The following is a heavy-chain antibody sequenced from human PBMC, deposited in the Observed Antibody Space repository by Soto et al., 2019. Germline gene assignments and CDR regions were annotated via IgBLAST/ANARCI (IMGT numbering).Heavy chain of an antibody. CDR2: IYYSGST. CDR1: GGSISSGGYY. V-gene: IGHV4-31*03. J-gene: IGHJ4*02. Sequence: SETLSLTCTVSGGSISSGGYYWSWIRQHPGKGLEWIGYIYYSGSTYYNPSLKSRVTISVDTSKNQFSLKLSSVTAADTAVYYCARVHWNYIDYWGQGTLVTVSS. CDR3: ARVHWNYIDY. D-gene: IGHD1-1*01.